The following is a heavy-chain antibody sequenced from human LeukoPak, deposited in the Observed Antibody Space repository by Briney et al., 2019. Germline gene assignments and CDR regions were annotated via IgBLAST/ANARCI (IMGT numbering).Heavy chain of an antibody. CDR2: INPSSGST. CDR1: GFIFSNYG. V-gene: IGHV3-23*01. D-gene: IGHD6-13*01. CDR3: AKEHMAAAVYYFDY. Sequence: TGGSLRLSCAASGFIFSNYGMSRVRQAPGKGLEWVSSINPSSGSTYYADSVKGRFTISGDNSKNTLYLQMNSLRAEDTAVYYCAKEHMAAAVYYFDYWGQGILVTVSS. J-gene: IGHJ4*02.